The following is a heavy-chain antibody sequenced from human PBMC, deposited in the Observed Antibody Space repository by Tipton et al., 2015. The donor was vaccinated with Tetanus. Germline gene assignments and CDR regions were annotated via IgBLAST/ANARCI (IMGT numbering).Heavy chain of an antibody. CDR3: ARINGGAVEEFYYYYGLDV. CDR2: IDPIDSYT. V-gene: IGHV5-10-1*01. D-gene: IGHD6-19*01. CDR1: GYSFTKYR. J-gene: IGHJ6*02. Sequence: QLVQSGAEVKKPGESLRISCKGSGYSFTKYRINWVRQMPGKGLEWMGRIDPIDSYTDYSPSFQGHVTISADKSISTAFLQWSSLKASDTAMYYWARINGGAVEEFYYYYGLDVWGQGTTVTVSS.